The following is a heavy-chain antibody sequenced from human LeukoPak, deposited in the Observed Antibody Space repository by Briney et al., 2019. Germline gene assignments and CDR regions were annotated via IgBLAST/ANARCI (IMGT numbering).Heavy chain of an antibody. CDR2: ISGSGGST. J-gene: IGHJ4*02. CDR3: ASRPGADIGPLDY. Sequence: GGSLRLSCAASGFTFSSYAMSWVRQAPGKGLEWVSSISGSGGSTYYAVSVKGRFTISRDNSKNTLYLQMNSLRADETAVYYCASRPGADIGPLDYWGQGTLVTVSS. CDR1: GFTFSSYA. D-gene: IGHD2-2*01. V-gene: IGHV3-23*01.